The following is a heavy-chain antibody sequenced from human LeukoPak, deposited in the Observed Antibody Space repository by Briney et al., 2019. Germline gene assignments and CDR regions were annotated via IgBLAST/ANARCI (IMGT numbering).Heavy chain of an antibody. V-gene: IGHV1-69*02. CDR3: ASPRALYCSSTSCQTANGAFDI. CDR2: IIPILGIA. J-gene: IGHJ3*02. D-gene: IGHD2-2*01. Sequence: SVKVSCKASGGTFSSHTISWVRQAPGQGLEWMERIIPILGIANYAQKFQGRVTITADKSTSTAYMELSSLRSEDTAVYYCASPRALYCSSTSCQTANGAFDIWGQGTMVTVSS. CDR1: GGTFSSHT.